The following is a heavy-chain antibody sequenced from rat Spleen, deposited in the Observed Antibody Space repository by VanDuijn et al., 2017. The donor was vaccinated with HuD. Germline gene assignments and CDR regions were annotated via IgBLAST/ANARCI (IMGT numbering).Heavy chain of an antibody. J-gene: IGHJ3*01. CDR3: TTGYDSSYMDWFAY. V-gene: IGHV5-27*01. CDR1: GFTLSDYY. Sequence: EVQLVESGGGLVQPGRSLKLSCAASGFTLSDYYMAWVRQTPTKGLEWVAYISGGGGSTNYRDSVKGRFTISRDNAKTTLYLQMDSLRSEDTATYYCTTGYDSSYMDWFAYWGQGTLVTVSS. D-gene: IGHD1-2*01. CDR2: ISGGGGST.